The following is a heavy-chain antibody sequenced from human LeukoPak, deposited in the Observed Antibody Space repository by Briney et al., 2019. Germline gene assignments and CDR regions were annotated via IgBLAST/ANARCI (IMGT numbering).Heavy chain of an antibody. CDR3: AASSGVTLGRF. CDR2: IYYTGIT. D-gene: IGHD3-16*01. CDR1: GGSISSGTHY. Sequence: SETLSLTCTVSGGSISSGTHYYNWIRQHPGKGLEWIGYIYYTGITSYNPSLGSRGTMSVDTCMNQLSLKVTSLTAADTAVYYCAASSGVTLGRFWGQGALVTVPS. V-gene: IGHV4-31*03. J-gene: IGHJ4*02.